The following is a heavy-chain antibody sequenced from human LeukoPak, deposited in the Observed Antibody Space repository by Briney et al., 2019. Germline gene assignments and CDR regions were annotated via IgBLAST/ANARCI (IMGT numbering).Heavy chain of an antibody. Sequence: GGSLRLSCAASGFTFSSYGFHWVRQAPGKGLEWVAIIWYDGSRDYYADSVKGRLTISRDNSKNTLYLQMNSLRAEDTAVYYCARDRAYGFDIWGQGIMVTVSS. CDR2: IWYDGSRD. CDR1: GFTFSSYG. V-gene: IGHV3-33*01. CDR3: ARDRAYGFDI. J-gene: IGHJ3*02.